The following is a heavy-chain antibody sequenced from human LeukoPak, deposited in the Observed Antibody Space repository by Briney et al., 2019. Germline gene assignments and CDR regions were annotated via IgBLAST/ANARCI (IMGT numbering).Heavy chain of an antibody. D-gene: IGHD5-12*01. V-gene: IGHV1-3*03. Sequence: ASVKVSCKASGYTFTSYAMHWVRQAPGQRLEWMGWINAGNGNTKYSQEFQGRVTITRDTSASTAYMELSSLRSEDMAVYYCAREVNSGYDHYDYWGQGTLVTVSS. CDR2: INAGNGNT. J-gene: IGHJ4*02. CDR1: GYTFTSYA. CDR3: AREVNSGYDHYDY.